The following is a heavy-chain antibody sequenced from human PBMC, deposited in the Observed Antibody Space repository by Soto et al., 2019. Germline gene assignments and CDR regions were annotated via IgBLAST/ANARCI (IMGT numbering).Heavy chain of an antibody. CDR2: IIPIFGTA. CDR3: ARANSGYDSYYYYGMDV. D-gene: IGHD5-12*01. J-gene: IGHJ6*02. Sequence: QVQLVQSGAEVKKPGSSVKVSCQASGGTFSSYAISWVRQSPGQGLEWRGGIIPIFGTANYAQKFQGRVTITADESTSTAYMELSSLRSEDTAVYYCARANSGYDSYYYYGMDVWGQGTTVTVSS. CDR1: GGTFSSYA. V-gene: IGHV1-69*01.